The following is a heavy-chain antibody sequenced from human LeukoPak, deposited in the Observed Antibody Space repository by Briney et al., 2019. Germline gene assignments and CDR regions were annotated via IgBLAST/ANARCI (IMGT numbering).Heavy chain of an antibody. CDR2: IYYSGST. CDR3: ARQGVPTYYYDSSGPRGFDY. Sequence: SETLSLTCTVSGGSISSYYWSWIRQPPGKGLEWIGYIYYSGSTNYNPSLKSRVTISVDTSKNQFSLKLSSVTAADTAVYYCARQGVPTYYYDSSGPRGFDYWGRGTLVTVSS. CDR1: GGSISSYY. D-gene: IGHD3-22*01. V-gene: IGHV4-59*08. J-gene: IGHJ4*02.